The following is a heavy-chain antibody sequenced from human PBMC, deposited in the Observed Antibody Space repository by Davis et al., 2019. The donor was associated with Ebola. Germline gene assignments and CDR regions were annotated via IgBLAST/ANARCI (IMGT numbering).Heavy chain of an antibody. CDR3: ARLLEPDYDFWSGYRFDY. J-gene: IGHJ4*02. CDR2: IDPSDSYT. Sequence: PGGSLRLSCKGSGYSFTSYWISWVRQMPGKGLEWMGRIDPSDSYTNYSPSFQGHVTISADKSISTAYLQWSSLKASDTAMYYCARLLEPDYDFWSGYRFDYWGQGTLVTVSS. V-gene: IGHV5-10-1*01. D-gene: IGHD3-3*01. CDR1: GYSFTSYW.